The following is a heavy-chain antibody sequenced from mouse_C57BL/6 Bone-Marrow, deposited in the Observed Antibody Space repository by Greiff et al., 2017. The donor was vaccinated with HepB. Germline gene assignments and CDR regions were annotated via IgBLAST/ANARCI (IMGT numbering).Heavy chain of an antibody. Sequence: QVQLQQSGAELVMPGASVKLSCKASGYTFTSYWMHWVKQRPGQGLEWIGEIDPSDSYTNYTQKFKGKSTLTVSKSSSTAYMQLSSLTSEDSAVYYCAIGAWFAYCGQGTLVTVSA. CDR2: IDPSDSYT. V-gene: IGHV1-69*01. J-gene: IGHJ3*01. CDR3: AIGAWFAY. CDR1: GYTFTSYW.